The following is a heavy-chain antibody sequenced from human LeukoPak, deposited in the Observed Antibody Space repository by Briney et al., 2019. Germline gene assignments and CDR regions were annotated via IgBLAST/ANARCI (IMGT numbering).Heavy chain of an antibody. V-gene: IGHV1-18*01. CDR3: ARDSSGYNATGWYFDL. J-gene: IGHJ2*01. Sequence: ASVKVSCKASGYTFTSYGISWVRQAPGQGLEWMGWISAYNGNTNYAQKPQGRVTMTTDTSTSTAYMELRSLRSDDTAVYYCARDSSGYNATGWYFDLWGRGTLVTVSS. D-gene: IGHD3-22*01. CDR2: ISAYNGNT. CDR1: GYTFTSYG.